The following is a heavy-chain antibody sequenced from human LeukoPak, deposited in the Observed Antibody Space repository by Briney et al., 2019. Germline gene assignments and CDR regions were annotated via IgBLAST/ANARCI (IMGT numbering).Heavy chain of an antibody. V-gene: IGHV3-66*01. CDR3: ARDWDLDY. CDR1: GGSFSGYY. Sequence: ETLSLTCAVYGGSFSGYYWSWVRQAPGKGLECVSVIYGGGTTFYADSVKGRFTISRDNSEDTLYLQMNSLRVEDTALYYCARDWDLDYWGQGTLVTVSS. CDR2: IYGGGTT. D-gene: IGHD1-26*01. J-gene: IGHJ4*02.